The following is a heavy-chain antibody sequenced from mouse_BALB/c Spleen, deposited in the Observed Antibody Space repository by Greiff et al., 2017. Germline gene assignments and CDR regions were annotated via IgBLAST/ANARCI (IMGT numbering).Heavy chain of an antibody. CDR2: IDPANGNT. D-gene: IGHD1-1*01. J-gene: IGHJ1*01. CDR3: ARSVYYYGSKYFDV. Sequence: EVQRVESGAELVKPGASVKLSCTASGFNIKDTYMHWVKQRPEQGLEWIGRIDPANGNTKYDPKFQGKATITADTSSNTAYLQLSSLTSEDTAVYYCARSVYYYGSKYFDVWGAGTTVTVSS. CDR1: GFNIKDTY. V-gene: IGHV14-3*02.